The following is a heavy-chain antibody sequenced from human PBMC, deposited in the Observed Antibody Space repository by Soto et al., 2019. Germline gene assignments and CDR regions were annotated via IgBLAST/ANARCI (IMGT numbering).Heavy chain of an antibody. Sequence: LRLSCAASGFTFSSYGMHWVRQAPGKGLEWVAVIWYDVSNKYYADSVKGRFTISRDNSKNTLYLQMNSLRAEDTAVYYCARQIISGYETYHWFDPWGQGTLVTVSS. CDR1: GFTFSSYG. D-gene: IGHD5-12*01. CDR3: ARQIISGYETYHWFDP. J-gene: IGHJ5*02. CDR2: IWYDVSNK. V-gene: IGHV3-33*01.